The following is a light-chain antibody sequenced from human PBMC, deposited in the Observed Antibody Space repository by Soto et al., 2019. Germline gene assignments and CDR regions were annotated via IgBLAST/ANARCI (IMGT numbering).Light chain of an antibody. Sequence: DIPMTQSPSTLSGSVGDRVTITCRASQTISRGLAWYQQKPGKAPKLLIYKASTLKSGVPSRFSGSGSGTEFTLTISSLQPDDFATYYGQHYNSYSEAFGQGTKVELK. V-gene: IGKV1-5*03. CDR1: QTISRG. J-gene: IGKJ1*01. CDR3: QHYNSYSEA. CDR2: KAS.